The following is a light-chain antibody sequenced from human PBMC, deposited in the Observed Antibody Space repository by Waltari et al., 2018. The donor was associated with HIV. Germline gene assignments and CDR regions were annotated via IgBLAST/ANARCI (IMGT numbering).Light chain of an antibody. CDR3: QQRGTWPPVT. V-gene: IGKV3-11*01. Sequence: ELVLTQSPATLSVSPGERAILSCRASQSVSRHLAWYQQKSGQAPRLLIYETSTRAADTPGRFTGSGSGTDFALTITGVEPADVAVYYCQQRGTWPPVTFGGGTKVEI. CDR2: ETS. CDR1: QSVSRH. J-gene: IGKJ4*01.